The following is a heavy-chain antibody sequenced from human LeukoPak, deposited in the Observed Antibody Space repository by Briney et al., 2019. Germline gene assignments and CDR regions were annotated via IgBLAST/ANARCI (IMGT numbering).Heavy chain of an antibody. CDR2: IIPILGIA. J-gene: IGHJ5*02. D-gene: IGHD5-12*01. CDR3: ARIVGYRDWFDP. V-gene: IGHV1-69*02. Sequence: GSSVKVSCKSSGGTFSSYPNSWVRQAPGQGLEWVGRIIPILGIANYARKFQGRVTIIADKSTSTAYMELSSLRSEDTAVYYCARIVGYRDWFDPWGQGTLVTVSS. CDR1: GGTFSSYP.